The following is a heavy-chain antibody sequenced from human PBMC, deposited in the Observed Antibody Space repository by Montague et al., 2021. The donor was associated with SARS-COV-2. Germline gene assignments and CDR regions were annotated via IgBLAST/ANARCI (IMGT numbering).Heavy chain of an antibody. V-gene: IGHV6-1*01. CDR1: GDSVGVVAPR. CDR2: CCYRLKWYH. J-gene: IGHJ3*02. D-gene: IGHD2-15*01. Sequence: CAISGDSVGVVAPRRRWEGQSSALQLHCVVICCYRLKWYHDYAISLKSRITINPDTSKNQFSLQLSSVAPEDTAVFYCARTTTRMLYPENAFDIWGQGTMVTVSS. CDR3: ARTTTRMLYPENAFDI.